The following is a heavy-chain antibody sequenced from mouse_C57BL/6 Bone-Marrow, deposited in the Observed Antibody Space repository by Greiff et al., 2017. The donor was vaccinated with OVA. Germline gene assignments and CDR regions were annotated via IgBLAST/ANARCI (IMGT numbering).Heavy chain of an antibody. CDR2: IDPSDSYT. CDR1: GYTFTSYW. CDR3: ASELTVDY. Sequence: QVQLQQPGAELVKPGASVKLSCKASGYTFTSYWMQWVKQRPGQGLEWIGEIDPSDSYTNYNQKFKGKATLTVDTSSSTAYMQLSSLTTEDSAIYYCASELTVDYWGQGTTLTVSS. J-gene: IGHJ2*01. V-gene: IGHV1-50*01. D-gene: IGHD4-1*01.